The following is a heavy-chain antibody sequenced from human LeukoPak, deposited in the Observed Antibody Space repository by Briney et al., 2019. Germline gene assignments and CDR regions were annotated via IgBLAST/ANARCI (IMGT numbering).Heavy chain of an antibody. CDR3: AREVYAIHYYYYYGMDV. D-gene: IGHD2-8*01. CDR1: GGSISSGSYY. J-gene: IGHJ6*02. Sequence: SETLSLTCTVSGGSISSGSYYWSWARQPAGKGLEWIGRIYTSGSTNYNPSLKSRVTISVDTSKNQFSLKLSSVTAADTAVYYCAREVYAIHYYYYYGMDVWGQGTTVTVSS. CDR2: IYTSGST. V-gene: IGHV4-61*02.